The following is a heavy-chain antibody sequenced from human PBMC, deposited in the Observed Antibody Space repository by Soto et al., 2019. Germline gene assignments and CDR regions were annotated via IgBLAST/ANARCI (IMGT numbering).Heavy chain of an antibody. CDR1: GYTFTSYD. CDR2: MNPNSGNT. Sequence: ASVKVSCKASGYTFTSYDINWVRQATGQGLEWMGWMNPNSGNTGYAQKFQGRVTMTRNTSISTAYMELSSLRSEDTAVYYCATFRRSGYYGSYYYYMDVWGKGTTVTVSS. CDR3: ATFRRSGYYGSYYYYMDV. V-gene: IGHV1-8*01. J-gene: IGHJ6*03. D-gene: IGHD3-3*01.